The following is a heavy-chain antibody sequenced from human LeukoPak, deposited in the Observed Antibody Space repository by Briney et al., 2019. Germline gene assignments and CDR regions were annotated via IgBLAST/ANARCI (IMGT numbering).Heavy chain of an antibody. V-gene: IGHV3-21*01. CDR3: ARGTADADY. D-gene: IGHD5-24*01. CDR2: ISSSSSSI. CDR1: GFTFSSYS. J-gene: IGHJ4*02. Sequence: GGSLRLSCAASGFTFSSYSMNWVRQAPGKGLEWVSSISSSSSSIYYTDSVKGRFTISRDNAKNSLYLQMNSLRAEDTAVYYCARGTADADYWGQGTLVTVSS.